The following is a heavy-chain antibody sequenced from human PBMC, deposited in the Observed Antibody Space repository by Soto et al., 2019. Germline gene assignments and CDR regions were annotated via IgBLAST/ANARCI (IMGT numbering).Heavy chain of an antibody. CDR3: XXXXXXXXXXXXXXXXXX. CDR2: ISRSGNSM. Sequence: QVQLVESGGALVKPGGSLRLSCAASGFTSWDYDMSWIXXXXXXXXXXXXXISRSGNSMYYGDYVKGRFTISRDNAENSXFXXXXXLXXXXXXXXXXXXXXXXXXXXXXXXXXXXXXQGTMVTVSS. V-gene: IGHV3-11*01. CDR1: GFTSWDYD. J-gene: IGHJ3*01.